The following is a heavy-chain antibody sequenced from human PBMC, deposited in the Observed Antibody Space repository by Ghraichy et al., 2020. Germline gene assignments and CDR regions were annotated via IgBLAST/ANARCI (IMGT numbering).Heavy chain of an antibody. CDR3: ARRRGSGLFDY. J-gene: IGHJ4*01. CDR1: GGSISNYY. D-gene: IGHD3-10*01. Sequence: SETLSLNCTVSGGSISNYYWTWIRQPPGKGLEWIGYIYHTGSTSYNPSLKSRVTVSLDTSRNQFALKVNTVTAADTAVYFCARRRGSGLFDYWGRGVLVAVSS. V-gene: IGHV4-59*08. CDR2: IYHTGST.